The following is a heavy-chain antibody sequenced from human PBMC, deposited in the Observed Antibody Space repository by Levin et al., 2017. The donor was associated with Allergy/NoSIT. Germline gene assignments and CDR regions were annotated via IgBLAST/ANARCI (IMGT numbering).Heavy chain of an antibody. CDR3: ARDGYYGSGSGFDP. J-gene: IGHJ5*02. D-gene: IGHD3-10*01. CDR2: MNPNSGNT. V-gene: IGHV1-8*01. CDR1: GYTFTSYD. Sequence: GESLKISCKASGYTFTSYDINWVRQASGQGPEWMAWMNPNSGNTGFAQKFQGRVTLTRNTSISTAYMELSRLRPDDTAVYYCARDGYYGSGSGFDPWGQGSLVTVSS.